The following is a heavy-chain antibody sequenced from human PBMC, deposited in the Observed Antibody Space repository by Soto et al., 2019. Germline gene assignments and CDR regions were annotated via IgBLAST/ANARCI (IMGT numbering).Heavy chain of an antibody. CDR1: GYTFTSYG. V-gene: IGHV1-18*01. Sequence: ASVKVSCKASGYTFTSYGISWVRQAPGQGLEWMGWISAYNGNTNYAQKLQGRVTMTTDTSTSTAYMELRSLRSDDTAVYYCASLSVDTATDDFYYGMDVWGQGTTVTVSS. CDR3: ASLSVDTATDDFYYGMDV. J-gene: IGHJ6*02. CDR2: ISAYNGNT. D-gene: IGHD5-18*01.